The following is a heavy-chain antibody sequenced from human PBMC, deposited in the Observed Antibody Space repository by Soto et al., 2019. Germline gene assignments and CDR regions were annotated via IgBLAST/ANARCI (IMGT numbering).Heavy chain of an antibody. V-gene: IGHV3-30*18. D-gene: IGHD2-15*01. J-gene: IGHJ6*02. Sequence: PGGSLRLSCAASGFTFSSYGMHWVRQAPGKGLEWVAVISYDGSNKYYADSVKGRFTISRDNSKNTLYLQMNSLRAEDTAVYYCANLNGYCSGGSCPYSLLYYYYGMDVWGQGTTVTVSS. CDR3: ANLNGYCSGGSCPYSLLYYYYGMDV. CDR2: ISYDGSNK. CDR1: GFTFSSYG.